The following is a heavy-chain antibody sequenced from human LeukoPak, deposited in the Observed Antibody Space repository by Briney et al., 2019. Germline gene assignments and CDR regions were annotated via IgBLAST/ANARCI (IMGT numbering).Heavy chain of an antibody. CDR3: AKRYCSGGSCYSGD. Sequence: GGSLRLSCAGSGFTFSSPAMSWVRQAPGKGLEWVSAISASGGSTYYADSVKGRFTIPRDNSKSSVYLQMSSLRVEDTAVYYCAKRYCSGGSCYSGDWGQGTPVTVSP. CDR1: GFTFSSPA. D-gene: IGHD2-15*01. J-gene: IGHJ4*02. V-gene: IGHV3-23*01. CDR2: ISASGGST.